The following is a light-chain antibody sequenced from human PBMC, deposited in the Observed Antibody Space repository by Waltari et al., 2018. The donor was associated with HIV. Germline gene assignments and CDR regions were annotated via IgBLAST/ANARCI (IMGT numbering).Light chain of an antibody. Sequence: QSALTQPASVSGSPGQSITISCTGTTNAVGRFDYVSWYQQHPGKAPKLLIYDATYRPSGVSTRFSGSKSGNTASLTVSGLQAEDEADYYCNSYTSTDRWVFGGGTKLTVL. CDR2: DAT. CDR3: NSYTSTDRWV. J-gene: IGLJ3*02. CDR1: TNAVGRFDY. V-gene: IGLV2-14*03.